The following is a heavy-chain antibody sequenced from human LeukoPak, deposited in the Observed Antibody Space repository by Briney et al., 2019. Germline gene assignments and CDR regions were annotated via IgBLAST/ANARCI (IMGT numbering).Heavy chain of an antibody. CDR2: ISSNGGST. CDR1: GFTFSSYA. J-gene: IGHJ6*03. Sequence: GGSLRLSCAASGFTFSSYAMHWVRQAPGRGLEYVSAISSNGGSTYYANSVKGRFTISRDNSKNTLYLQMGSLRAEDMAVYYCARDWFGCSSTSCFSPNYMDVWGKGTTVTVSS. V-gene: IGHV3-64*01. D-gene: IGHD2-2*01. CDR3: ARDWFGCSSTSCFSPNYMDV.